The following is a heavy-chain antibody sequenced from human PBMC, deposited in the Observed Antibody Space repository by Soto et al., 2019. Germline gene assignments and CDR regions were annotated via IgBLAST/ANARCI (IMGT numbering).Heavy chain of an antibody. D-gene: IGHD6-19*01. CDR1: GYTFTSYG. CDR3: ARDPVAGTYFDY. J-gene: IGHJ4*02. CDR2: INAYNGNT. Sequence: QVQLVQSGAEVKKPGASVKVSCKATGYTFTSYGISWVRQAPGQGLEWMGWINAYNGNTNYAQKLQGRVTMTTDTTTSTAYMELRSLSSDDTAVFYCARDPVAGTYFDYWGQGTLVTVSS. V-gene: IGHV1-18*01.